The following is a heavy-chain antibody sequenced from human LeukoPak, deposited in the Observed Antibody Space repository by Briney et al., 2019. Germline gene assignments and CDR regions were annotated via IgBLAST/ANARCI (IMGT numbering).Heavy chain of an antibody. V-gene: IGHV3-33*01. J-gene: IGHJ4*02. CDR3: ARGTTVVHFDY. D-gene: IGHD4-23*01. CDR2: IWYDGSNK. CDR1: GFTFSSYG. Sequence: GGSLRLSCAASGFTFSSYGMHWVRQAPGKGLEWVAVIWYDGSNKYYADSVKGRFTISRDNSKNTLYLQMNSLRAEDTAVYYCARGTTVVHFDYWGQGTLVTVSS.